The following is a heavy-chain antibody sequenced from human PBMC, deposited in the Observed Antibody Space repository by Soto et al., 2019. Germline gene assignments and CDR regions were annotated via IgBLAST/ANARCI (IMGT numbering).Heavy chain of an antibody. J-gene: IGHJ4*02. D-gene: IGHD2-8*01. CDR3: APKPNGLYYFDY. Sequence: QVQLQESGPGLVQPSQTLSLTCTVSGGSISSAGYYWSWIRQHPGKGLEWIGYIYSSGVTYYDPSLKSRVTMSVDMSKNQFSLRLSSVTAADTAVYYCAPKPNGLYYFDYWGQGALVTVSS. V-gene: IGHV4-31*03. CDR1: GGSISSAGYY. CDR2: IYSSGVT.